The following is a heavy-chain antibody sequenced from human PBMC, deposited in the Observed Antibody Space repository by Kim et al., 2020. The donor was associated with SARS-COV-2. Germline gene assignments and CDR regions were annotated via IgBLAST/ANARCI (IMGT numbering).Heavy chain of an antibody. D-gene: IGHD2-8*01. CDR3: GRNGDYLDV. CDR1: GASINNNY. J-gene: IGHJ6*03. CDR2: IHSTGTT. V-gene: IGHV4-59*08. Sequence: SETLSLTCTVSGASINNNYWTWIRQSPEKGLEWIGYIHSTGTTEYNPSLEGRVTLSIDTSRNQFSLTLRSVTAADTAMYFCGRNGDYLDVWGKGTTVTVSS.